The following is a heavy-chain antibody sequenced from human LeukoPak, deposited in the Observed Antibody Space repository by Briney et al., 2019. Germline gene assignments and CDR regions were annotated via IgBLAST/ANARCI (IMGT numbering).Heavy chain of an antibody. V-gene: IGHV4-4*07. CDR1: GGSISGYY. D-gene: IGHD3-22*01. J-gene: IGHJ4*02. CDR3: ARAPHFFDISGSRYYFDY. Sequence: SETLSLTCIVSGGSISGYYWSWIRQPAGKGLEWIGSIYYSGNTYYNPSLMSRVTISVDTSKNQFSLNLSSVTAADTAVYYCARAPHFFDISGSRYYFDYWGQGTLVTVSS. CDR2: IYYSGNT.